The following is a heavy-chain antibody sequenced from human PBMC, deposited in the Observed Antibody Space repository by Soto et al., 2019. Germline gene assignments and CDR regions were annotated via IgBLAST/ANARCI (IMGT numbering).Heavy chain of an antibody. J-gene: IGHJ4*02. CDR2: ISYDGDDK. CDR3: ARGPNYYDDSGNFAY. CDR1: GFTFSIYP. V-gene: IGHV3-30-3*01. D-gene: IGHD3-22*01. Sequence: GGSLRLSCGGSGFTFSIYPMHWVRQAPGKGLEWVALISYDGDDKYYADSVKGRFTISRDNSKNTVYLEMNSLRAEDTSVYFCARGPNYYDDSGNFAYWGQGALVTVSS.